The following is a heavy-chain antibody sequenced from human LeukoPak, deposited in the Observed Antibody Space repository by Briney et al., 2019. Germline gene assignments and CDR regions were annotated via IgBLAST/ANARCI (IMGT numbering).Heavy chain of an antibody. J-gene: IGHJ4*02. D-gene: IGHD2-8*01. CDR1: GSTLTKIS. CDR2: FGPQVGET. Sequence: GASVKVSCKVSGSTLTKISIDWVRQAPGKGFECMGTFGPQVGETIHAQKLQGRLKMTADTSTDTAYMEMSSLQSEDTAVYYCATGAMVYKYWGQGTLVTVSS. CDR3: ATGAMVYKY. V-gene: IGHV1-24*01.